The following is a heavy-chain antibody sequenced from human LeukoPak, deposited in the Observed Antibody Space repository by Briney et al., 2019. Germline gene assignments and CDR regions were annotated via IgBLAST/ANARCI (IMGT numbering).Heavy chain of an antibody. D-gene: IGHD2-2*01. J-gene: IGHJ6*02. CDR3: ARDHGKDIVVVPAAIRSGMDV. Sequence: ASVKVSCKASGYTFTNYYMHWVRQAPGQGLEWMGWINPNSGGTNYAQKFQGRVTMTRDTSISTAYMELSRLRSDDTAVYYCARDHGKDIVVVPAAIRSGMDVWGQGTTVTVSS. V-gene: IGHV1-2*02. CDR1: GYTFTNYY. CDR2: INPNSGGT.